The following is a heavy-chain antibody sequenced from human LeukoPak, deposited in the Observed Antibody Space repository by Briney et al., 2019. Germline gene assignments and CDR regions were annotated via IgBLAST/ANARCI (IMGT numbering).Heavy chain of an antibody. J-gene: IGHJ6*04. D-gene: IGHD3-10*02. V-gene: IGHV3-48*03. CDR2: ISSSGSTI. CDR1: GFTFSSYE. Sequence: GGSLRLSCAASGFTFSSYEMNWVRQAPGKGLEWVSYISSSGSTIYYADSVKGRFTISRDNGKNSLYLKMNSLRAEDTAVYYCAELGITMIGGVWGKGTTVTISS. CDR3: AELGITMIGGV.